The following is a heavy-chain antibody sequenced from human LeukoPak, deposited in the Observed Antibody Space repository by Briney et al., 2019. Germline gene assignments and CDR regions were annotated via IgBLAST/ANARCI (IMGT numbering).Heavy chain of an antibody. CDR1: GFPLSTGGMR. V-gene: IGHV2-70*04. J-gene: IGHJ4*02. D-gene: IGHD1-26*01. CDR3: ARTSPETYSGSSPFDY. CDR2: IDWDDDK. Sequence: SGPALVKPTQTLTLTCTLSGFPLSTGGMRVNWIRQPPGKALEWLARIDWDDDKFYSTSLKTRLTISKDTSKNQVVLTMTNMDPVDTATYYCARTSPETYSGSSPFDYWGQGTLVTVSS.